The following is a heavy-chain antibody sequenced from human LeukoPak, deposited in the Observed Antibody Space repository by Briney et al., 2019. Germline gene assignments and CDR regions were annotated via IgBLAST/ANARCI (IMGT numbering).Heavy chain of an antibody. CDR1: GYTFTSYY. CDR3: ARVATVDTAMVPSYYYYYYYMDV. J-gene: IGHJ6*03. V-gene: IGHV1-46*01. CDR2: INPSGGST. D-gene: IGHD5-18*01. Sequence: ASVKVSCKASGYTFTSYYMHWVRQAPGQGLEWMGIINPSGGSTSYAQKFQGRVTMTRDMSTSTVYMELSSLRSEDTAVYYCARVATVDTAMVPSYYYYYYYMDVWGKGTTVTISS.